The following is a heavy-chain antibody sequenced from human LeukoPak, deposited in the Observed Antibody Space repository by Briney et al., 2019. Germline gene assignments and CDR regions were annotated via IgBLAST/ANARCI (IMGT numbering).Heavy chain of an antibody. J-gene: IGHJ4*02. D-gene: IGHD3-10*01. V-gene: IGHV1-46*01. CDR3: AFRGNGPYYFDY. CDR1: GYTFTSYY. CDR2: INPSGGST. Sequence: ASVKVSCKASGYTFTSYYMHWVRQAPGQGLEWMGIINPSGGSTSYAQKFQGRVTITADESTSTAYMELSSLRSEDTAVYYCAFRGNGPYYFDYWGQGTLVTVSS.